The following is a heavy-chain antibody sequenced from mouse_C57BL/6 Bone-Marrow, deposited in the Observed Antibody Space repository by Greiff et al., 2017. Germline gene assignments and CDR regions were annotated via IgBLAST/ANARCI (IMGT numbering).Heavy chain of an antibody. CDR3: ARDTMVRGDY. CDR1: GYTFTSYW. Sequence: QVQLQQPGTELVKPGASVKLSCKASGYTFTSYWMHRVKQRPGQGLEWIGMIHPNSGSTNYNEKFKSKATLTVEKSSSTAYMQLSSLTSEDSAVYYCARDTMVRGDYWGQGTTLTVSS. V-gene: IGHV1-64*01. CDR2: IHPNSGST. J-gene: IGHJ2*01. D-gene: IGHD2-2*01.